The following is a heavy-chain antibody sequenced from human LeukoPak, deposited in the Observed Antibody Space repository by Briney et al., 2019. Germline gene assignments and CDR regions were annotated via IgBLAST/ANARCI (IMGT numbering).Heavy chain of an antibody. V-gene: IGHV1-46*01. J-gene: IGHJ3*02. CDR1: GYTLTSYF. CDR2: INPSGGST. D-gene: IGHD1-7*01. Sequence: ASVKVSCKASGYTLTSYFIHWVRQAPGQGLEWMGIINPSGGSTSYAQKFQGRVTMTRDTSTSTVYMELSSLRAEDTAVYYCARDQDWNYAFDIWGQGTMVTVSS. CDR3: ARDQDWNYAFDI.